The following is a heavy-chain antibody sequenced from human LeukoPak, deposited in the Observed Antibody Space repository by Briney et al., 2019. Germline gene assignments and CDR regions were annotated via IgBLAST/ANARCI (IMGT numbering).Heavy chain of an antibody. CDR3: ARGGYCSSTSCGSNWFDP. Sequence: SVKVSCKASGGTFSSYAISWVRQAPGQGLEWMGGIIPIFGTANYAQKFQGRVTITTDESTSTAHMELSSLRSEDTAVYYCARGGYCSSTSCGSNWFDPWGQGTLVTVSS. CDR2: IIPIFGTA. CDR1: GGTFSSYA. D-gene: IGHD2-2*01. J-gene: IGHJ5*02. V-gene: IGHV1-69*05.